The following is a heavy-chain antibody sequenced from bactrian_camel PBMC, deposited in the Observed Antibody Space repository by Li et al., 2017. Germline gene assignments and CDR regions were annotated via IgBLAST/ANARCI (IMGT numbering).Heavy chain of an antibody. CDR1: GFTFSTYA. Sequence: QLVESGGGLVQPGGSLRLSCVGSGFTFSTYAMNWVRQAPGKGLEWVSTIAGAGGTSTYYSDSVKGRFTISRDNAKRTVQLQMNSLSPEDTAMYYCVRGWKSAAETKGQGTQVTVS. V-gene: IGHV3S40*01. CDR2: IAGAGGTST. D-gene: IGHD5*01. J-gene: IGHJ4*01.